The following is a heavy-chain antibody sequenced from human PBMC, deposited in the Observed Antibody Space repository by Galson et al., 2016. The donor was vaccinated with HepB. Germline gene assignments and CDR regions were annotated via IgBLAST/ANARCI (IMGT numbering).Heavy chain of an antibody. CDR3: ARDGLGAFDL. D-gene: IGHD7-27*01. CDR1: GFTFSRYW. Sequence: LRLSCAASGFTFSRYWMHWVRQAPGRGLVWVSRIKTDGTYADSLEGRFTSTRDNAKNTLYLDINSLRVEDTAIYYCARDGLGAFDLWGQGTMVTVSS. CDR2: IKTDG. J-gene: IGHJ3*01. V-gene: IGHV3-74*01.